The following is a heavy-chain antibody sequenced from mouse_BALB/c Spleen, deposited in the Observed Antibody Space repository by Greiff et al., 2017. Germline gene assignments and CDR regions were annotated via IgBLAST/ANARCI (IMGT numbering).Heavy chain of an antibody. D-gene: IGHD1-1*01. Sequence: EVLLVESGGGLVQPGGSLKLSCAASGFTFSSYTMSWVRQTPEKRLEWVAYISNGGGSTYYPDTVKGRFTISRDNAKNTLYLQLSSLKSEDTAMYYCARQVATMDYWGQGTSVTVSS. CDR1: GFTFSSYT. CDR3: ARQVATMDY. V-gene: IGHV5-12-2*01. J-gene: IGHJ4*01. CDR2: ISNGGGST.